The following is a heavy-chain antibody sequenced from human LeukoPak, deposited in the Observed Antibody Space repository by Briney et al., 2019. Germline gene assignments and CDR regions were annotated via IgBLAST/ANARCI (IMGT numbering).Heavy chain of an antibody. D-gene: IGHD2-15*01. V-gene: IGHV4-4*07. Sequence: PSETLSLTCTVSGGSISSYYWSWIRQPAGKGLEWIGRIYTSGSTNYNPSLKRRVTMSVDTSKNQFSLKLRSVTAADTAVYYCARDRSAPTYNWFDPWGQGTLVTVSS. CDR3: ARDRSAPTYNWFDP. CDR1: GGSISSYY. J-gene: IGHJ5*02. CDR2: IYTSGST.